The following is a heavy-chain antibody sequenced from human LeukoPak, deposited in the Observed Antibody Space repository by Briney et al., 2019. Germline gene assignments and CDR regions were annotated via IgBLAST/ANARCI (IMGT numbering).Heavy chain of an antibody. CDR2: IYHSGRT. D-gene: IGHD5-18*01. Sequence: SETLSLTCAVSGYSISSGYYWGWIRQPPGKGLEWIGSIYHSGRTYYNPSLKSRVTISVDTSKNQFSLKLSSVTAADTAVYYCAREDTRGNWFDPWSQGTLVTVSS. CDR3: AREDTRGNWFDP. V-gene: IGHV4-38-2*02. CDR1: GYSISSGYY. J-gene: IGHJ5*02.